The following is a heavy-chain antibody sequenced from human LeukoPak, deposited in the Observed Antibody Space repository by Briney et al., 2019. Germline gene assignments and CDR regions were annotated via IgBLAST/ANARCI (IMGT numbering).Heavy chain of an antibody. CDR2: IRYDGSNK. Sequence: PGGSLRLSCAESGFTFSSYGMHWVRQAPGKGLEWVAFIRYDGSNKYYADSVKGRFTISRDNSKNTLYLQMNSLRAEDTAVYYCAKEVGDYDFWRHYFEYWGQGTLVTVSS. CDR1: GFTFSSYG. D-gene: IGHD3-3*01. CDR3: AKEVGDYDFWRHYFEY. J-gene: IGHJ4*02. V-gene: IGHV3-30*02.